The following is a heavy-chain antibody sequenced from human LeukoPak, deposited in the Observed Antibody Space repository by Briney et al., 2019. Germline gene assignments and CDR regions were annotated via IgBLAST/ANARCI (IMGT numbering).Heavy chain of an antibody. V-gene: IGHV3-30*02. CDR3: ARSARGVIFDV. J-gene: IGHJ6*04. CDR1: GFTFITYG. D-gene: IGHD3-10*01. CDR2: IRFDGTKE. Sequence: GGSLRLSCAASGFTFITYGMHWVRQAPGKGLEWVAFIRFDGTKEFYADSVKGRFTISRDNSRNTLYLQMNSLTFEDTAVYYCARSARGVIFDVWGKGTTVTVSS.